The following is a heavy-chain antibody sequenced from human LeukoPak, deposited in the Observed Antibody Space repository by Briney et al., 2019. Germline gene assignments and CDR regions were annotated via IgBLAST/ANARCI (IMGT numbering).Heavy chain of an antibody. CDR1: EFTFSSYW. Sequence: PGGSLRLSCAASEFTFSSYWMSWVRQAPGKGLEWVANIKQGGSEKFYVDSVKGRFTISRDNAKNSVYLQMNSLRVDDTAVYYCARKGPYLGYDYSSYFDYWGQGTLVTVSS. CDR2: IKQGGSEK. V-gene: IGHV3-7*01. CDR3: ARKGPYLGYDYSSYFDY. D-gene: IGHD5-12*01. J-gene: IGHJ4*02.